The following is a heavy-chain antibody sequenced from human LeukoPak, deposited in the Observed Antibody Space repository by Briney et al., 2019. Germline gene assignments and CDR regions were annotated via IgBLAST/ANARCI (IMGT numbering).Heavy chain of an antibody. CDR3: ATGDTALVTFSAD. CDR2: ISYDGSTK. V-gene: IGHV3-30*03. J-gene: IGHJ4*02. Sequence: GRSLRLSCAASGFIFRNYGMHWVRQAPGKGLEWVAVISYDGSTKYYADSVKGRFTISRDNSKNSLFLQMNSLRAEDTAVYYCATGDTALVTFSADWGQGTLVTVSS. D-gene: IGHD5-18*01. CDR1: GFIFRNYG.